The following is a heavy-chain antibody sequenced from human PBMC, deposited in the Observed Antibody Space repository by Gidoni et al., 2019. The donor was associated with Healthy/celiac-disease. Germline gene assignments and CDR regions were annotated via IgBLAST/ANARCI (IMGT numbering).Heavy chain of an antibody. J-gene: IGHJ4*02. CDR3: ARASPGIAAADPYLDY. CDR2: INHSGST. D-gene: IGHD6-13*01. V-gene: IGHV4-34*01. Sequence: QVQLQQWGAGLLKPSETLSLTCAVSGGSFRGYYWSWIRQPPGKGLEWIGEINHSGSTNYNPSLKSRVTISVDTSKNQFSLKLSSVTAADTAVYYCARASPGIAAADPYLDYWGQGTLVTVSS. CDR1: GGSFRGYY.